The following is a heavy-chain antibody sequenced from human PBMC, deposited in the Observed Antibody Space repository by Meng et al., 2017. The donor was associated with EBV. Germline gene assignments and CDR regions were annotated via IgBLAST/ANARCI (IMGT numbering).Heavy chain of an antibody. CDR2: LITMYGET. V-gene: IGHV1-69*01. D-gene: IGHD3-10*01. Sequence: VQWGEFGGKVKKTGSLVKVSCRTSGGTFKSDGVRRVRQATGQGIGWMGELITMYGETNYAQKFKDRVTIITDESTSTHSLELNNLRFEDTAMYYCASESGRGFTPDYWGQGTLVTVSS. J-gene: IGHJ4*02. CDR1: GGTFKSDG. CDR3: ASESGRGFTPDY.